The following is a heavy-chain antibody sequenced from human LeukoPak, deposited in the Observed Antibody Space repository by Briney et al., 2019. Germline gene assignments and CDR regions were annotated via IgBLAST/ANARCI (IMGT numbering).Heavy chain of an antibody. CDR3: ARGVTYSFDY. CDR1: AGTITSYY. CDR2: IYYSGST. Sequence: SETLSLTCTVSAGTITSYYWSWLRQPPGKGLEWIGYIYYSGSTNYNPSLKSRVTLSVDTSKNQFSLKLSSVTAADTAVYYCARGVTYSFDYWGQGTLVTVSS. J-gene: IGHJ4*02. V-gene: IGHV4-59*01. D-gene: IGHD2-21*02.